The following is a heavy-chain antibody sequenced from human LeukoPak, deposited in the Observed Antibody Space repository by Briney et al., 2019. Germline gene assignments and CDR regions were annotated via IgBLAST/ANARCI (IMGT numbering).Heavy chain of an antibody. Sequence: GGSLRLSCAASGFTFSSYWMHWVRQAPGKGLVWVSRINSDGSSTSYADSVKGRFTISRDNAKNTLYLQMNSLRAEDTAVYYCARAMVVPPIIYYYYYMDVWGKGTTVTISS. CDR2: INSDGSST. CDR1: GFTFSSYW. CDR3: ARAMVVPPIIYYYYYMDV. D-gene: IGHD2-2*01. J-gene: IGHJ6*03. V-gene: IGHV3-74*01.